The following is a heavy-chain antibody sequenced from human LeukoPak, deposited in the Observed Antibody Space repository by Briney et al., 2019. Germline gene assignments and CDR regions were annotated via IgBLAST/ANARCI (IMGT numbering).Heavy chain of an antibody. J-gene: IGHJ4*02. V-gene: IGHV1-8*01. CDR1: GYTFTSYD. CDR3: ARGPLAARPFDY. CDR2: MNPNSGNT. Sequence: ASVKVSCKASGYTFTSYDINWVRQATGQGLEWMGWMNPNSGNTGYAQKFQGRVTMTRNTSISTAYMELSSLRSEDTAVYYCARGPLAARPFDYWGQGTLVTVSS. D-gene: IGHD6-6*01.